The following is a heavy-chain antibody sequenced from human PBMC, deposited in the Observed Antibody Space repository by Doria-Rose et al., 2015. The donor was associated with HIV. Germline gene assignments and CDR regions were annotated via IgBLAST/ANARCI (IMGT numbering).Heavy chain of an antibody. CDR2: MNPDSGTT. CDR3: ARGPPYYNFWSGSYYYYGMDV. J-gene: IGHJ6*02. V-gene: IGHV1-8*01. D-gene: IGHD3-3*01. Sequence: EWMGWMNPDSGTTGYAQKFQGRVTMTRNSSTGTAYMELSSLTSADTAVYYCARGPPYYNFWSGSYYYYGMDVWGQGTTVSVSS.